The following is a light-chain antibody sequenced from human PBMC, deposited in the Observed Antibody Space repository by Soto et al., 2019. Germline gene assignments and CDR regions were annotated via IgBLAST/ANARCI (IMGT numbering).Light chain of an antibody. J-gene: IGKJ4*01. CDR2: AAS. CDR3: HQSFRTPLA. Sequence: DIQMTQSPSSLSASVGDRATITCRASQRISSYLNWYQQKPGKAPKLLIYAASNLQSGVPSRFTGSGSGTDFTLTISRLQPEDFATYYCHQSFRTPLAFGGGTKV. CDR1: QRISSY. V-gene: IGKV1-39*01.